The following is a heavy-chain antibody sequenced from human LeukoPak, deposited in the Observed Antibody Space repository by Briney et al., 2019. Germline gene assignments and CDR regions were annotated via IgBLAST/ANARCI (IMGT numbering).Heavy chain of an antibody. Sequence: SETLSLTCTVSGGSISSYYWGWIRQPPGKGLEWIGSIYYSGSTYYNPSLKSRVTISVDTSKNQFSLKLSSVTAADTAVYYCARLTMITFGGVIVRPFDYWGQGTLVTVSS. CDR3: ARLTMITFGGVIVRPFDY. CDR1: GGSISSYY. V-gene: IGHV4-39*01. CDR2: IYYSGST. J-gene: IGHJ4*02. D-gene: IGHD3-16*02.